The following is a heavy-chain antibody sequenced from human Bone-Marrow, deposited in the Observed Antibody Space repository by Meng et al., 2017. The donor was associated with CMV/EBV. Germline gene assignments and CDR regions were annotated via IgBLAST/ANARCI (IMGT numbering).Heavy chain of an antibody. CDR2: INHSGST. CDR1: GGSFSGYY. V-gene: IGHV4-34*01. J-gene: IGHJ4*02. Sequence: QVPLQQGCVVLLKPSESLALTCAGYGGSFSGYYWILLRQPPGKGLEWIGEINHSGSTNYNPSLKSRVTISVDTSKNQFSLKLSSVTAADTAVYYCARGGVVVNGAPFDYWGQGTLVTVSS. CDR3: ARGGVVVNGAPFDY. D-gene: IGHD3-22*01.